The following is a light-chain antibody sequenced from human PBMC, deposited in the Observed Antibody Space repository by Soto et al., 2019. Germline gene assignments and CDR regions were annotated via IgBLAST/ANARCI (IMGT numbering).Light chain of an antibody. CDR1: QGIAFY. V-gene: IGKV1-27*01. J-gene: IGKJ3*01. CDR3: QKYDTAPFT. Sequence: DVQMTQSPSSLSASVGDTVTITCRASQGIAFYLAWFQQRPGKAPNLLISAASNLQSGVPPRFSGSGSGTDFPLTISSLQPEDVATYYWQKYDTAPFTFCPGTRV. CDR2: AAS.